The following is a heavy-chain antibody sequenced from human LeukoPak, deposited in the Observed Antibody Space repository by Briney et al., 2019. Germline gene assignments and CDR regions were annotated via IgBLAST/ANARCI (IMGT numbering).Heavy chain of an antibody. Sequence: GGSLRLSCAASGFTFSSYAMHRVRQAPGKGLEWVAVISYDGSNKYYADSVKGRFTISRDNSKNTLYLQMNSLRAEDTAVYYCARGGDYFVYWGQGTLVTVSS. J-gene: IGHJ4*02. CDR3: ARGGDYFVY. V-gene: IGHV3-30-3*01. CDR2: ISYDGSNK. CDR1: GFTFSSYA.